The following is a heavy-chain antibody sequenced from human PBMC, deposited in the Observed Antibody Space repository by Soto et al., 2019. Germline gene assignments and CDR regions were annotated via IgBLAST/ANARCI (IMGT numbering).Heavy chain of an antibody. V-gene: IGHV4-34*01. Sequence: SETLSLTCAVYGGSVNGYYWNWIRQPPGKGLEWIGEINHTGGTHYNPSLKSRVTMSVDTSKNQFSLRLSSVTAADTAIYYCARSGSRGHLRDWFDPWGHGSLVTVSS. D-gene: IGHD3-10*01. CDR2: INHTGGT. J-gene: IGHJ5*02. CDR3: ARSGSRGHLRDWFDP. CDR1: GGSVNGYY.